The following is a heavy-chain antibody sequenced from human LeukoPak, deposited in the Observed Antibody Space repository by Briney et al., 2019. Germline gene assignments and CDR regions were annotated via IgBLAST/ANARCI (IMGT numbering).Heavy chain of an antibody. CDR3: ARDRVEGYLGVLSDTFDI. V-gene: IGHV3-33*01. CDR1: GFTFTTYD. D-gene: IGHD6-13*01. CDR2: IWYDGTNE. J-gene: IGHJ3*02. Sequence: PRGSPSLSCAASGFTFTTYDMHWVGQAPGKGLEWVAVIWYDGTNEYYADSVKGRFTISRDNSKNTVYLQMNSLRAEDTAVYYCARDRVEGYLGVLSDTFDIWAQGRLVTVSS.